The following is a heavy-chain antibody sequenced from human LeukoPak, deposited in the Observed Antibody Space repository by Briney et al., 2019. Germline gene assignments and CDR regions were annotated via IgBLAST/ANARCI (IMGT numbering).Heavy chain of an antibody. D-gene: IGHD4-17*01. V-gene: IGHV4-34*01. CDR3: ARGRNTVTTWGHYYYYYYMDV. CDR1: GGSFSGYY. Sequence: PSETLSLTCAVYGGSFSGYYWSWIRQPPGKGLEWIGEINHSGSTNYNPSLKSRVTISVDTSKNQFSLKLSSVTAADTAVYYCARGRNTVTTWGHYYYYYYMDVSGKGTTVTVSS. CDR2: INHSGST. J-gene: IGHJ6*03.